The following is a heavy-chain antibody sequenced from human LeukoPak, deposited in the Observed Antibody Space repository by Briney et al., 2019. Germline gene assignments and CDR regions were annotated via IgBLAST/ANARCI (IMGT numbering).Heavy chain of an antibody. CDR2: ISGSGGST. J-gene: IGHJ4*02. Sequence: GGSLRLSCAASGFTFSSYAMSWVRQAPGKGLEWVSAISGSGGSTYYADSVEGRFTISRDNSKNTLYLQMNSLRADDTAIYYCAKETPNYYDSSGYFDSWGQGTLVTVSS. CDR3: AKETPNYYDSSGYFDS. D-gene: IGHD3-22*01. CDR1: GFTFSSYA. V-gene: IGHV3-23*01.